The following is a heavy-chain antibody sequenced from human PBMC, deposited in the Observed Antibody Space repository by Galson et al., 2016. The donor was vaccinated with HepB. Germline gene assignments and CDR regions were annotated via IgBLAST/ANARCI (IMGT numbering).Heavy chain of an antibody. V-gene: IGHV3-30*04. CDR2: ISNDGRNK. CDR1: GFSSRNYA. D-gene: IGHD4-17*01. J-gene: IGHJ3*02. Sequence: SLRLSCAASGFSSRNYAMYWVRQAPGKGLEWVAVISNDGRNKDYLDSVKGRLSVSRDDSKNTLNLQMNSLRLEDTGVYYCARDVRDDGDPDDAPHIWGQGTLVIVSS. CDR3: ARDVRDDGDPDDAPHI.